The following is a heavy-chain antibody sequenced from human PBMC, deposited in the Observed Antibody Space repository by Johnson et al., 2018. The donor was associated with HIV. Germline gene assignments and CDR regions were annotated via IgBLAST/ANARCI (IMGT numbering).Heavy chain of an antibody. CDR3: AKPPFYAFDI. J-gene: IGHJ3*02. CDR2: IYSGDST. Sequence: EKLVESGGGLVQPGGSLRLSCAASGFTVSSNYMSWVRQAPGKGLEWVSVIYSGDSTYYADSVKGRFTISRDNSKNTLYLKMNSLRAEDTAVYYCAKPPFYAFDIWGQGTMVTVSS. V-gene: IGHV3-66*04. CDR1: GFTVSSNY.